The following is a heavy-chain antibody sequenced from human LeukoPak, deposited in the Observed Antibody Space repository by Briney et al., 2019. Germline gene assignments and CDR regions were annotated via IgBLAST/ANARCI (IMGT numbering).Heavy chain of an antibody. CDR2: IYTSGST. J-gene: IGHJ6*03. Sequence: KPSETLSLTCTVSGGSISSYYWSWIRQPAGKGLEWIGRIYTSGSTNYNPSLKSRVTKSVDTSKNQFSLKLSSVTAADTAVYYCARTSRDYYYYYMDVWGKGTTVTVSS. CDR3: ARTSRDYYYYYMDV. CDR1: GGSISSYY. V-gene: IGHV4-4*07.